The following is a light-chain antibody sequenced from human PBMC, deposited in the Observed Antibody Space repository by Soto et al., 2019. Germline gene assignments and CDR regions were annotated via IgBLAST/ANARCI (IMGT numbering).Light chain of an antibody. V-gene: IGKV1-5*01. CDR2: DAS. J-gene: IGKJ2*01. CDR1: QSISGW. CDR3: QQYNSYSVNA. Sequence: DIQMTQSPYTLSASVGDRVTITCRASQSISGWLAWYQQKPGKAPKLLIYDASSLESGGPSRFSGSGSGTEFTITISRLQPDDFATYYCQQYNSYSVNAFGQGTKLEIK.